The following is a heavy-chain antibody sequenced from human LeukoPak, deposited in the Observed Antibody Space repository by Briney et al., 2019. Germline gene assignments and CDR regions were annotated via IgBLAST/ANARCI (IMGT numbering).Heavy chain of an antibody. CDR2: ISSSISYI. J-gene: IGHJ4*02. CDR3: ARVEYDSSGYYPDLDY. Sequence: SGGSLRLSCAASGFTFSSYSMNWVRQAPGKGLEWVSSISSSISYIYYADSVKGRFTISRDNAKNSLYLQMNSLRAEDTAVYYCARVEYDSSGYYPDLDYWGQGTLVTVSS. CDR1: GFTFSSYS. V-gene: IGHV3-21*01. D-gene: IGHD3-22*01.